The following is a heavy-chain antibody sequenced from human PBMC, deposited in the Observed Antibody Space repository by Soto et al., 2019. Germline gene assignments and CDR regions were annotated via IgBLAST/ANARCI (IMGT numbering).Heavy chain of an antibody. Sequence: QMQLVESGGGVVQPGRSLRLSCVASKFTFSSYGMHWLRQAPGKGLEWVAVISDDGRNKYYADFVKGRFTISRDNSKNTLSLQMNSLRAEDTAVYYCAKGRGYSYGSAFDIWGQGTMVTVSS. CDR1: KFTFSSYG. J-gene: IGHJ3*02. V-gene: IGHV3-30*18. CDR3: AKGRGYSYGSAFDI. D-gene: IGHD5-18*01. CDR2: ISDDGRNK.